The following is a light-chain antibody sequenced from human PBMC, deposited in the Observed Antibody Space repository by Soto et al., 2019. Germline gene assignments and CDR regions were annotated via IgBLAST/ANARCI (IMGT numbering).Light chain of an antibody. CDR1: SSDVGGFNY. CDR2: DVN. CDR3: CSYAGDYSLI. Sequence: QSVLTQPRSVSGSPGQSVTISCPGTSSDVGGFNYVSWYQHHPGKAPKLIIYDVNERPSGVPDRFSGSKSGNTASLTISGLQAEDDTDYYCCSYAGDYSLIFGGGTKVTVL. J-gene: IGLJ2*01. V-gene: IGLV2-11*01.